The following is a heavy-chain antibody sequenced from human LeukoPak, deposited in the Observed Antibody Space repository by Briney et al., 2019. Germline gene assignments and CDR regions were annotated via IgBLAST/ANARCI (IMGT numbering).Heavy chain of an antibody. CDR3: ARDPSVLDYFDY. J-gene: IGHJ4*02. V-gene: IGHV3-7*04. D-gene: IGHD2/OR15-2a*01. Sequence: GGSLRLSCSASGFTFSSYYMSWVRQAPGKGLEWVANIKEDGSEKYYVDSVKGRFTISRDNAKNSLYLQLNSLRAEDTAVYYCARDPSVLDYFDYWGQGTPVTVSS. CDR2: IKEDGSEK. CDR1: GFTFSSYY.